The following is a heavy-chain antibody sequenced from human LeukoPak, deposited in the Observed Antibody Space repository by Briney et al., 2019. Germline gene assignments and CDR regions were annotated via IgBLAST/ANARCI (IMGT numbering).Heavy chain of an antibody. J-gene: IGHJ3*02. D-gene: IGHD3-9*01. V-gene: IGHV1-8*01. CDR1: GYTLTNHD. CDR2: MNPNSGDT. CDR3: ARLRREIRYFDWSDAFDI. Sequence: ASVKVSCKASGYTLTNHDINWVRQAAGQGLEWMGWMNPNSGDTGYAQKFQDRVTMTRDTSINTVYMELSSLRSDDTAVYYCARLRREIRYFDWSDAFDIWGQGTMVTVSS.